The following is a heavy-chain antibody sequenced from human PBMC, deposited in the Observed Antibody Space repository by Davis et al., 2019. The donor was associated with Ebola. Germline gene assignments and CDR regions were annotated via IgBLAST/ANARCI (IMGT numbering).Heavy chain of an antibody. D-gene: IGHD2-15*01. Sequence: GESLKISCKGSGYSFTSYWIGWVRQMPGKGLEWMGIIYPGDSDTRYSPSFQGQVTISADKSINTAYLQWSSLKASDTAMYYCARVRGSLYYFYYMDVWGKGTTVTVSS. V-gene: IGHV5-51*01. CDR3: ARVRGSLYYFYYMDV. CDR2: IYPGDSDT. CDR1: GYSFTSYW. J-gene: IGHJ6*03.